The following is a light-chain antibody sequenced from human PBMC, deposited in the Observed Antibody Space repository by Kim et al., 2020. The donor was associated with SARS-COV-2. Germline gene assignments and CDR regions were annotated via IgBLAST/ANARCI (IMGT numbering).Light chain of an antibody. CDR2: AAS. J-gene: IGKJ4*01. V-gene: IGKV1-39*01. CDR1: QSNSSY. Sequence: ESVGDRVTITRRASQSNSSYLKCYQQKPGTAPKCLINAASSLQSGVPSSVSGSGSGTDFTLTIYGLQPEDFSTYYCQQSYSTPLTFGGGTKVDIK. CDR3: QQSYSTPLT.